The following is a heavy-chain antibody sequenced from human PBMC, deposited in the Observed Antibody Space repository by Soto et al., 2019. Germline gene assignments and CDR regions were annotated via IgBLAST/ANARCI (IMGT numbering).Heavy chain of an antibody. D-gene: IGHD3-3*02. J-gene: IGHJ4*02. CDR1: GRSMISYY. CDR3: AREGDDRHFFFDS. V-gene: IGHV4-4*07. Sequence: QLQESGPGLVKPSETLSLTCNVSGRSMISYYWSWIRQPAGKGLEWIGRIYTGGNTNYNPSLKSRVTMSVDTSKRQFSRSLTSVPAADTAVYYCAREGDDRHFFFDSWGQGTLVTVSS. CDR2: IYTGGNT.